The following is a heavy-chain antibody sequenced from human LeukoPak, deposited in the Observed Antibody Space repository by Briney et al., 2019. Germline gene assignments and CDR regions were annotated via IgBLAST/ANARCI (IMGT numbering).Heavy chain of an antibody. CDR3: ARGRRRLDAFDI. D-gene: IGHD3-16*01. V-gene: IGHV4-34*01. J-gene: IGHJ3*02. Sequence: PSETLSLTCAVYGGSFSGYYWSWIRQPPGKGLEWIGEINHSGSTNYNPSLKSRVTISVDTSKNQFSLKLSSVTAADTAVYYCARGRRRLDAFDIWGRGTMVTVSS. CDR1: GGSFSGYY. CDR2: INHSGST.